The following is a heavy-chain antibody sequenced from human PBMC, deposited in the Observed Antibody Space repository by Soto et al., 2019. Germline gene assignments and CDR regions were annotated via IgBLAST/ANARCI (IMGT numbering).Heavy chain of an antibody. J-gene: IGHJ4*02. CDR2: IYYSGST. CDR1: GGSINNHY. CDR3: ARHSNRNYGLYYFDY. V-gene: IGHV4-59*08. D-gene: IGHD4-4*01. Sequence: PSETLSLTCTVSGGSINNHYWSWIRQPPGKGLEWIGYIYYSGSTKYNPSLKSRVTISVDTSKNQFSLKVSSATAADTAVYYCARHSNRNYGLYYFDYWGLGALVTVSS.